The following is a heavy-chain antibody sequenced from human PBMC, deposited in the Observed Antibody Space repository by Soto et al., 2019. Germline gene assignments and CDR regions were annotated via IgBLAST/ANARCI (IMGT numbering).Heavy chain of an antibody. V-gene: IGHV3-48*02. CDR3: ARDSPTDYYDSSGPPASYAFDI. D-gene: IGHD3-22*01. CDR1: GFTFSSYS. J-gene: IGHJ3*02. CDR2: ISSSSTI. Sequence: VGSLRLSCAASGFTFSSYSMNWVRQAPGKGLEWVSYISSSSTIYYADSVKGRFTISRDNAKNSLYLQMNSLRDEDTAVYYCARDSPTDYYDSSGPPASYAFDIWGQGTMVTVSS.